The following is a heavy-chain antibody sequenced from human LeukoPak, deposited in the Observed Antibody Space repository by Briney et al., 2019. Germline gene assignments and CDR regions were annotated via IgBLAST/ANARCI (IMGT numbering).Heavy chain of an antibody. J-gene: IGHJ6*02. V-gene: IGHV3-7*05. CDR3: ARDPYSSTWSYGMDV. CDR1: GFTFSNYE. CDR2: IKQDGSEE. Sequence: GGSLRLSCAASGFTFSNYEMSWVRQAPGKGLEWVANIKQDGSEEVYVDSLKGRFTISRDNAKNSLFLQMNTLRAEDTAVYYCARDPYSSTWSYGMDVWGQGTTVTVSS. D-gene: IGHD6-6*01.